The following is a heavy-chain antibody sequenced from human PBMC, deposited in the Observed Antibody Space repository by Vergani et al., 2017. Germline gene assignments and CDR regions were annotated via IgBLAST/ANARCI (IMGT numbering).Heavy chain of an antibody. V-gene: IGHV3-33*01. CDR2: IWYDASNK. Sequence: QVQLVESGGGVVQPGRSLRLSCAASGFTFSTYGMHWVRQAPGKGLEWVSVIWYDASNKFYADSVKGRFTISRDNSKNTLYLQMNSLRAEDTAVYYCATVGLGWAHNPYYWGQGTLVTVSS. CDR1: GFTFSTYG. CDR3: ATVGLGWAHNPYY. J-gene: IGHJ4*02. D-gene: IGHD4-23*01.